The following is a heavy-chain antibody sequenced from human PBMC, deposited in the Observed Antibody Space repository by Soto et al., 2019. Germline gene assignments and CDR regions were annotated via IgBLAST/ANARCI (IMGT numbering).Heavy chain of an antibody. CDR2: IYYSGST. Sequence: SSETLSLTCTVSGGSISSGDYYWSWIRQPPGKGLEWIGYIYYSGSTYYNPSLKSRVTMSVDTSKNQFSLKLSSVTAADTAVYYCARTDGYYRDYWGQGTLVTVSS. CDR3: ARTDGYYRDY. J-gene: IGHJ4*02. CDR1: GGSISSGDYY. D-gene: IGHD3-22*01. V-gene: IGHV4-30-4*01.